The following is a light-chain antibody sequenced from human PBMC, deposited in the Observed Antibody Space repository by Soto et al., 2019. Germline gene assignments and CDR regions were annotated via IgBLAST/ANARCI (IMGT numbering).Light chain of an antibody. CDR2: DAS. V-gene: IGKV1-5*01. J-gene: IGKJ4*01. CDR1: QSISSW. Sequence: DIQMTQSPSTLSASVGDRVTITCRASQSISSWLAWYQQKPGKAPNLLIYDASSLESGVPSRFSGSGSGTEFTLTISSLQPDDFATYYCQQSYSSWATFGGGTKV. CDR3: QQSYSSWAT.